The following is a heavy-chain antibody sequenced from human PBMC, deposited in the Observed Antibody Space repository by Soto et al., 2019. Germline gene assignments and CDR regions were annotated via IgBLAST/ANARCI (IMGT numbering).Heavy chain of an antibody. D-gene: IGHD3-22*01. CDR1: GFTFSNAW. CDR2: IKSKTDGGTT. J-gene: IGHJ6*02. Sequence: PGGSLRLSCAASGFTFSNAWMSWVRQAQGKGLEWVGRIKSKTDGGTTDYAAPVKGRFTISRDDSKNTLYLQMNSLKTEDTAAYYCTTDLDYDSSGYYDIYYYYGMDVWGQGTTVTVSS. V-gene: IGHV3-15*01. CDR3: TTDLDYDSSGYYDIYYYYGMDV.